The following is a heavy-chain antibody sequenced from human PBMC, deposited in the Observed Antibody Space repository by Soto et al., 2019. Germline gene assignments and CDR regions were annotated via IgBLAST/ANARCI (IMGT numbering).Heavy chain of an antibody. CDR3: ERNGPYFGS. CDR1: GYSFTSYL. Sequence: GESLKISSNGSGYSFTSYLIGLVRQMPGEGLERMGIIYPVDSATRYSPSFQGQVTISADTSISTSYLQWSSLKAADTAMYYGERNGPYFGSWGKGSLVGVAS. D-gene: IGHD2-8*01. J-gene: IGHJ4*02. CDR2: IYPVDSAT. V-gene: IGHV5-51*01.